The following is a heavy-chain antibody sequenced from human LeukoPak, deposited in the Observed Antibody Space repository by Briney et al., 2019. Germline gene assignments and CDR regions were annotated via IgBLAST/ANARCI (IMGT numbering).Heavy chain of an antibody. J-gene: IGHJ6*03. CDR3: ARANYDIFTGYVNYYHYYYMDV. CDR1: GGTFSSYS. CDR2: IIPIFDTA. V-gene: IGHV1-69*13. Sequence: SVKVSCKASGGTFSSYSITWVRQAPGQGLEWMGGIIPIFDTANYAQKFQGRVTITADESTSTAYMELSSLRSEDTAVYYCARANYDIFTGYVNYYHYYYMDVWGKGTTVTVSS. D-gene: IGHD3-9*01.